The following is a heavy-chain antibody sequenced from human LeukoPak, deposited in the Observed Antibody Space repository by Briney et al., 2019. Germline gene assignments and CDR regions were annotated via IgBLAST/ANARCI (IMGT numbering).Heavy chain of an antibody. Sequence: PSETLSLTCTVSGGSISSSSYYWGWIRQPPGKGLEWIGSIYYSGSTYYNPTLRSRVTISIDTSENQFSLRLTSVTAADTAVYYCARDSSVTAVPFDYWGRGTLVTVSS. CDR3: ARDSSVTAVPFDY. D-gene: IGHD2-21*02. CDR2: IYYSGST. CDR1: GGSISSSSYY. V-gene: IGHV4-39*07. J-gene: IGHJ4*02.